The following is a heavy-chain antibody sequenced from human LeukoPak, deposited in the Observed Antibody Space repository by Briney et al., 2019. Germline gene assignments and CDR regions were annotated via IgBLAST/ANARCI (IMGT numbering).Heavy chain of an antibody. CDR2: ISGSGGNT. D-gene: IGHD3-10*02. Sequence: GGSLRLSCAASGFTFSSYAMNWVRQAPGKGLEWVSAISGSGGNTYYADSVKGRFTISRDNSKNTLYLQMNSLRAEDTAVYYCAELGITMIGGVWGKGTTVTISS. V-gene: IGHV3-23*01. J-gene: IGHJ6*04. CDR1: GFTFSSYA. CDR3: AELGITMIGGV.